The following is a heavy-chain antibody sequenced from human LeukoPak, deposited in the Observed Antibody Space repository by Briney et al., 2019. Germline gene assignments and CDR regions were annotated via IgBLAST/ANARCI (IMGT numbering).Heavy chain of an antibody. J-gene: IGHJ6*02. CDR2: ISTYNGKR. V-gene: IGHV1-18*01. CDR3: VREYEDNQHESGLHYYYYGMDI. D-gene: IGHD2-15*01. Sequence: ASVTVSCKASGYTFIDYAFTWVRQAPGQGLEWMGRISTYNGKREYAQNYQGRLTMTTETSTRTAYMELRSLRSDDTAIYYCVREYEDNQHESGLHYYYYGMDIWGQGTTVTVSS. CDR1: GYTFIDYA.